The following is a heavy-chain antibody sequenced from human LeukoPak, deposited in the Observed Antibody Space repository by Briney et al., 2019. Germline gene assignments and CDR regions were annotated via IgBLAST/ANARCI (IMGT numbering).Heavy chain of an antibody. CDR1: GFTFSNAW. CDR3: TTDSVVKWELQDAFDI. J-gene: IGHJ3*02. D-gene: IGHD1-26*01. Sequence: GGSLRLSCAASGFTFSNAWMSWVRQAPGKGLEWVGRIKSKTDGGTTDYAAPVKGRFTISRDDSKNTLYLQMNSLKTEDTAAYYCTTDSVVKWELQDAFDIWGQGTMVTVSS. CDR2: IKSKTDGGTT. V-gene: IGHV3-15*01.